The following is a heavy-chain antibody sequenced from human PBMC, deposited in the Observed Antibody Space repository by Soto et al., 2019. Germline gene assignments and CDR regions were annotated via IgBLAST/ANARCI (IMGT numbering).Heavy chain of an antibody. CDR3: AKAHRFLEWSPWVYFDY. V-gene: IGHV3-30*18. CDR2: ISYDGSNK. Sequence: HPGGSLRLSCAASGFTFSSYGMHWVRQAPGKGLEWVAVISYDGSNKYYADSVKGRFTISRDNSKNTLYLQMNSLRAEDTAVYYCAKAHRFLEWSPWVYFDYWGQGTLVTVSS. J-gene: IGHJ4*02. CDR1: GFTFSSYG. D-gene: IGHD3-3*01.